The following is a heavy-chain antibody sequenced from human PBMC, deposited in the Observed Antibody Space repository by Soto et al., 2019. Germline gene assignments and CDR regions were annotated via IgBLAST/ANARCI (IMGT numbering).Heavy chain of an antibody. V-gene: IGHV4-31*03. CDR1: GGSISSGGYY. Sequence: SETLSLTCTVSGGSISSGGYYWSWIRQHPGKGLEWIGYIYYSGSTYYNPSLKSRVTISVDTSKNQFSLKLSSVTAADTAVYYCARGAHWESRYYYGMDVWGQGTTVTVSS. CDR3: ARGAHWESRYYYGMDV. CDR2: IYYSGST. D-gene: IGHD3-16*01. J-gene: IGHJ6*02.